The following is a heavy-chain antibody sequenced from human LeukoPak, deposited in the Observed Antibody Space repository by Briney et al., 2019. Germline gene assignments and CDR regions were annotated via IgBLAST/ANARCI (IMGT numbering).Heavy chain of an antibody. CDR1: GFTFSSYS. CDR2: ISSSSSYI. D-gene: IGHD3-3*01. V-gene: IGHV3-21*01. Sequence: GGSLRLSCAASGFTFSSYSMNWVRQAPGKGLEWVSSISSSSSYIYYADSVKGRFTISRDNAKNSLYLQMSSLRAEDTAVYYCARDPYYDFWSGYLNTRLHHYYMDVWGKGTTVTVSS. CDR3: ARDPYYDFWSGYLNTRLHHYYMDV. J-gene: IGHJ6*03.